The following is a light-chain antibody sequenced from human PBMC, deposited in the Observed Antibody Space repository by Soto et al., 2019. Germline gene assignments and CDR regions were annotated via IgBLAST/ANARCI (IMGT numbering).Light chain of an antibody. CDR3: QQYNTYSYT. Sequence: DIQMTQSPSTLSASVGDRVTITCRASQSINSWLAWYQQKPGKAPKLLIYDASSLESGVPSRFSGTASGTEVTLTISSLQPDDFATYYSQQYNTYSYTFGQGTKLEIK. V-gene: IGKV1-5*01. CDR2: DAS. CDR1: QSINSW. J-gene: IGKJ2*01.